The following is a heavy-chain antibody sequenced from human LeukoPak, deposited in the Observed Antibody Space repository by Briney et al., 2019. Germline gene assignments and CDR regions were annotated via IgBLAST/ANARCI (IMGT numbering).Heavy chain of an antibody. V-gene: IGHV4-59*01. J-gene: IGHJ4*02. D-gene: IGHD1-26*01. Sequence: SETLCLTCTVSGGSISSYYWSWIRQPPGKGLEWIGYIYYSGSTNYNPSLKSRVTISVDTSKNQFSLKLSSVTAADTAVYYCAREPMYSGSLDYWGQGTLVTVSS. CDR2: IYYSGST. CDR1: GGSISSYY. CDR3: AREPMYSGSLDY.